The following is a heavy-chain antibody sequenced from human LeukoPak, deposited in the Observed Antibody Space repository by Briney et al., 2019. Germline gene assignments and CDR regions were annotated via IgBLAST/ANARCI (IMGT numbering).Heavy chain of an antibody. CDR1: GGSISSYY. V-gene: IGHV4-59*08. CDR3: AKYGDYGKGDDYFDY. J-gene: IGHJ4*02. CDR2: IYYSGST. D-gene: IGHD4-17*01. Sequence: SETLSLTCTVSGGSISSYYWSWIRQPPGKGLEWIGYIYYSGSTNYNPSLKSRVTISVDTSKNQSSLKLSSVTAADTAVYYCAKYGDYGKGDDYFDYWGQGTLVTVSS.